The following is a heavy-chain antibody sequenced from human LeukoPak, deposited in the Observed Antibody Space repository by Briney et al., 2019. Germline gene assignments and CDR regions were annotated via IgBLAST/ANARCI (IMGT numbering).Heavy chain of an antibody. CDR1: GGSISSYY. J-gene: IGHJ4*02. D-gene: IGHD5-24*01. CDR3: ARGGDGYNPLFH. V-gene: IGHV4-59*01. Sequence: PSETLSLTCTVSGGSISSYYWSWIRQPPGKGLEWIGYIYYTGSTNYNPSLKSRVTISLDTSKNQFSLKLSSVTAADTAVYYCARGGDGYNPLFHWGQGTLVTVSS. CDR2: IYYTGST.